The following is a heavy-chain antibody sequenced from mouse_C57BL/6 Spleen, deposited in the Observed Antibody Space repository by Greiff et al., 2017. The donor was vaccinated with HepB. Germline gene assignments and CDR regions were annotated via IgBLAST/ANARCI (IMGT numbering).Heavy chain of an antibody. J-gene: IGHJ4*01. D-gene: IGHD1-1*01. CDR1: GYSITSGYY. V-gene: IGHV3-6*01. CDR2: ISYDGSN. CDR3: ARGNLVAPYYAMDY. Sequence: EVKLQESGPGLVKPSQSLSLTCSVTGYSITSGYYWNWIRQFPGNKLEWMGYISYDGSNNYNPSLKNRISITRDTSKNQFFLKLNSVTTEDTATYYCARGNLVAPYYAMDYWGQGTSVTVSS.